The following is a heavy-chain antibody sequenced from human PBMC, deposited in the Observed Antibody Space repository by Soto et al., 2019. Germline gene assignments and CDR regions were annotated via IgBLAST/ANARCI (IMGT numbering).Heavy chain of an antibody. J-gene: IGHJ3*02. CDR1: GFIFSRYW. D-gene: IGHD3-16*01. Sequence: EVQLVQSGGGIVQPGDSLRLSCEASGFIFSRYWMHWIRQAPGKGLEWVSRITDDGRSTSDADFVKGRFTISRDNAKNILYLQMNSLRVEDTAVYYCVTIVGYAYAFDIWGQGAMVTVSS. CDR3: VTIVGYAYAFDI. V-gene: IGHV3-74*01. CDR2: ITDDGRST.